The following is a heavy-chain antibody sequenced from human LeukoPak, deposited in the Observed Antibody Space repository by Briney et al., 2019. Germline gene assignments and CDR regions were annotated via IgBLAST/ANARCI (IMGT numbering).Heavy chain of an antibody. J-gene: IGHJ4*02. D-gene: IGHD1-1*01. CDR2: IRYDGSNK. CDR1: AFTFRSYG. V-gene: IGHV3-30*02. CDR3: ARDPRTVRI. Sequence: GGSLRLSCATSAFTFRSYGMHWVHQAPDKGLEWVAFIRYDGSNKYYADSVKGRFTISRDNAKNLLYLQMDSLRVEDTAIYYCARDPRTVRIWGQGTLVTVFS.